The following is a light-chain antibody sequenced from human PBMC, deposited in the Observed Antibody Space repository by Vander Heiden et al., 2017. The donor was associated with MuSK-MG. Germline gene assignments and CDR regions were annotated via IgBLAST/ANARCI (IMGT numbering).Light chain of an antibody. CDR3: RQHDIPPII. CDR1: QSINAW. V-gene: IGKV1-5*03. CDR2: QAS. J-gene: IGKJ4*01. Sequence: IQMTQSPSTLSASVGDRVTITCRASQSINAWLAWYQQKPGKAPNLLIYQASNLANGVPSRFSGSGSGTEFTLTISSLQPDDFATYYCRQHDIPPIIFGGGTKVETK.